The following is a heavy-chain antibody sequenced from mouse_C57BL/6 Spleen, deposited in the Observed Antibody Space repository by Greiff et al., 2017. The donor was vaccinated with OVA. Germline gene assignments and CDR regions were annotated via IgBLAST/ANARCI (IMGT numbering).Heavy chain of an antibody. CDR2: ISSGGSYT. D-gene: IGHD2-4*01. V-gene: IGHV5-6*01. CDR3: ARRYMITTVYYYAMDY. Sequence: EVQLVDSGGDLVKPGGSLKLSCAASGFTFSSYGMSWVRQTPDKRLEWVATISSGGSYTYYPDSVKGRFTISRDNAKNTLYLQMSSLKSEDTAMYYCARRYMITTVYYYAMDYWGQGTSVTVSS. CDR1: GFTFSSYG. J-gene: IGHJ4*01.